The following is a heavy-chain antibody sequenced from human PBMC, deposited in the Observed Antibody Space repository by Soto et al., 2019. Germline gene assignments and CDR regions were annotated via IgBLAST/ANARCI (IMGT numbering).Heavy chain of an antibody. CDR1: GGSISSGGYY. Sequence: QVQLQESGPGLVKPSQTLSLTCTVSGGSISSGGYYWSWIRQHPGKGLEWIGYIYYSGSTYYNPSLEGRVTISVDTSKNQFSLKLSSVTAADTAVYYCATLNRDYGGLWFDPWGQGTLVTVSS. CDR2: IYYSGST. V-gene: IGHV4-31*03. D-gene: IGHD4-17*01. J-gene: IGHJ5*02. CDR3: ATLNRDYGGLWFDP.